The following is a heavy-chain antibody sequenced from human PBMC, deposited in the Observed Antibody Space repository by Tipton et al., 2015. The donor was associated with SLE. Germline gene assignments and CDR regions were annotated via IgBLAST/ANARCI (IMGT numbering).Heavy chain of an antibody. Sequence: TLSLTCTVSAGSVSSFYRSWIRQPPGKELEWIGYIFYSGSTNYNPSLKSRVTISVDTSKNQFSLKLSSVTAADTAVYYCARGNPRIAARPLYYYYYMDVWGKGTTVTVSS. J-gene: IGHJ6*03. CDR1: AGSVSSFY. CDR2: IFYSGST. CDR3: ARGNPRIAARPLYYYYYMDV. D-gene: IGHD6-6*01. V-gene: IGHV4-59*02.